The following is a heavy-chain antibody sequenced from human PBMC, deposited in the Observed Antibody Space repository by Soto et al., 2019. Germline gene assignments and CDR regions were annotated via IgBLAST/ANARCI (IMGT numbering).Heavy chain of an antibody. J-gene: IGHJ4*02. CDR3: ARGAFSSGWYFDY. CDR2: IWYDGSNK. CDR1: GFTFSSYG. D-gene: IGHD6-19*01. Sequence: QVQLVESGGGVVQPGRSLRLSCAASGFTFSSYGMHWVRQAPGKGLEGVAVIWYDGSNKYYADSVKGRFTISRDNSKNTLYLQMNSLRAEDTAVYYCARGAFSSGWYFDYWGQGTLVTVSS. V-gene: IGHV3-33*01.